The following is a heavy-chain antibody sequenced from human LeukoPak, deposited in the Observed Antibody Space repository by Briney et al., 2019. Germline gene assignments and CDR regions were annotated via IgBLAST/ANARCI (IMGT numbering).Heavy chain of an antibody. CDR1: GFTFSSYA. Sequence: GASLRLSCSASGFTFSSYAMTWVRQAPGKGLEWVSSITGSGLSTYYADSVKGRFTISRDNSKNTLYLQVNSLRVEDPAVYYCAKSYRNYDYWGQGTLVTVSS. CDR2: ITGSGLST. CDR3: AKSYRNYDY. D-gene: IGHD4-11*01. V-gene: IGHV3-23*01. J-gene: IGHJ4*02.